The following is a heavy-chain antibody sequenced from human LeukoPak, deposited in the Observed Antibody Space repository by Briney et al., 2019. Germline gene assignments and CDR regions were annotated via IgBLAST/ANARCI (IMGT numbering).Heavy chain of an antibody. V-gene: IGHV3-7*03. Sequence: PGGSLRLSCAASGFTFSSYWMSWVRQAPGKGLEWVANIKQDGSEKYYVDSVKGRFTISRDNAKNSLYLQMNSLRADDTAVYYCARYRRRDYFDYWGQGTLVTVSS. D-gene: IGHD3-16*02. J-gene: IGHJ4*02. CDR2: IKQDGSEK. CDR3: ARYRRRDYFDY. CDR1: GFTFSSYW.